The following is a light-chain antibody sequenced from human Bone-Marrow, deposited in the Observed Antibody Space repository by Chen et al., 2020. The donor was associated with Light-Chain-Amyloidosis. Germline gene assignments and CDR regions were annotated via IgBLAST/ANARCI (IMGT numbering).Light chain of an antibody. Sequence: SYVLTQPSSVSGAPGQTATLAWGGNNIGSTSVHWYQQTPGQAPLLVVYDDSDRPSVIPERLSGSNSGNTATLTISRVEAGDEADYYCQVWDRSSDRPVFGGGTKLTVL. CDR1: NIGSTS. V-gene: IGLV3-21*02. J-gene: IGLJ3*02. CDR3: QVWDRSSDRPV. CDR2: DDS.